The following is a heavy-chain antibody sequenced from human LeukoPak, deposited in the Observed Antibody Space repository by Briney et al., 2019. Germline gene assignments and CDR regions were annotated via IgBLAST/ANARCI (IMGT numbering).Heavy chain of an antibody. Sequence: ASVKVSCKASGYTFTSYYMHWVRQAPGQGLGWMGIINPSGGSTSYAQKFQGRVTMTRDTSTSTVYMELSSLRSEDTAVYYCATEYSSSYRFDYWGQGTLVTVSS. V-gene: IGHV1-46*01. CDR2: INPSGGST. CDR3: ATEYSSSYRFDY. J-gene: IGHJ4*02. CDR1: GYTFTSYY. D-gene: IGHD6-6*01.